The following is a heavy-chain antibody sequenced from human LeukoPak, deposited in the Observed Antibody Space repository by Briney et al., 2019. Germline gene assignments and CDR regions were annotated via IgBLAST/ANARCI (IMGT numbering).Heavy chain of an antibody. V-gene: IGHV1-8*01. Sequence: ASVKVSCKASGYTFTSYDINWVRQATGQGLEWMGWMNPNSGNTDYAQKFQGRVTMTRNTSISTAYMELSSLRSEDTAVYYCARPSDGWFGEQFGGMDVWGQGTTVTVSS. CDR3: ARPSDGWFGEQFGGMDV. CDR2: MNPNSGNT. CDR1: GYTFTSYD. J-gene: IGHJ6*02. D-gene: IGHD3-10*01.